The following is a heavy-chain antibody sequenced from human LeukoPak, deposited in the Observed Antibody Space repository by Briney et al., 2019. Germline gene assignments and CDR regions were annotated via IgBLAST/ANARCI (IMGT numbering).Heavy chain of an antibody. Sequence: PGGSLRLSCAASGFTFSSYAMSWVRQAPGKGLEWVSAVSGNGGRTNYADSVKGRFTISRDNSKNTLYVQMNSLRAEDTAVYYCAKDSGGTYFYYYYYMDVWGKGTTVTVSS. J-gene: IGHJ6*03. CDR2: VSGNGGRT. V-gene: IGHV3-23*01. D-gene: IGHD1-26*01. CDR1: GFTFSSYA. CDR3: AKDSGGTYFYYYYYMDV.